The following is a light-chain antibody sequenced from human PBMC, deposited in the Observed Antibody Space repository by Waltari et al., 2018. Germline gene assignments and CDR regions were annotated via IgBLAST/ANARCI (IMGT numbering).Light chain of an antibody. V-gene: IGKV1-39*01. Sequence: DIQMTQSPSSLSASVGDRVTITCRASQSISNYLNWYQQKPGKAPKLLIYAASSLQSGVPSRFSGSGSGTDFTLTISSLQAEDFATYYCQQVNSFPATFGGGTTVEIK. CDR2: AAS. J-gene: IGKJ4*01. CDR1: QSISNY. CDR3: QQVNSFPAT.